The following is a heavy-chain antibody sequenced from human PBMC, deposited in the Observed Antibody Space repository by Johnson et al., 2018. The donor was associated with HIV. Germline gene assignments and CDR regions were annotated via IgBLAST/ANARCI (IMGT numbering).Heavy chain of an antibody. D-gene: IGHD3-22*01. J-gene: IGHJ3*02. Sequence: VQLVESGGGLVQPGRSLRLSCAASGFTFDDYGMSWVRQAPGKGLEWVSGINWNGGSTGYADSVKGRFTISRDNAKNSLYLQMNSLRAEDTALYYCARDLKSYYDSSGYFDAFDIWGQGTMVTVSS. V-gene: IGHV3-20*04. CDR1: GFTFDDYG. CDR3: ARDLKSYYDSSGYFDAFDI. CDR2: INWNGGST.